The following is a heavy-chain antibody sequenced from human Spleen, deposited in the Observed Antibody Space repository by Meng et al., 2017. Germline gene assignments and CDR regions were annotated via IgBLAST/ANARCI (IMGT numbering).Heavy chain of an antibody. CDR3: ARSPIDKYDLSALPLDY. J-gene: IGHJ4*02. D-gene: IGHD3-16*01. Sequence: SLKISCAASGFTFDDYAMHWVRQAPGKGLEWVSGISWNSGSIGYADSVKGRFTISRDNSKNTVFLQINSLRVEDTAVYYCARSPIDKYDLSALPLDYWGQGTLVTVSS. CDR2: ISWNSGSI. V-gene: IGHV3-9*01. CDR1: GFTFDDYA.